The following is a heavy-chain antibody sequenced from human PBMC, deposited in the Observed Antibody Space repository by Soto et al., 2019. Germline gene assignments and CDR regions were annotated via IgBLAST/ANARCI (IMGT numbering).Heavy chain of an antibody. CDR3: ARDFTQVGPLDF. J-gene: IGHJ4*02. V-gene: IGHV3-33*01. Sequence: LRLSCAASGFIFSSFALHWVRQAPGKGLEWVAVIRYDGTEKYNGDSVKGRFTISRDNSKNTVYLEMTSLKAEDTAVYYCARDFTQVGPLDFWGQGTLVTVSS. D-gene: IGHD1-26*01. CDR1: GFIFSSFA. CDR2: IRYDGTEK.